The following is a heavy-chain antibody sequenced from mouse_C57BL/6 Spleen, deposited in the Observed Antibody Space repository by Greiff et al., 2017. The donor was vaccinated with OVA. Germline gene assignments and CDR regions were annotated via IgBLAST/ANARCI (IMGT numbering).Heavy chain of an antibody. D-gene: IGHD2-2*01. V-gene: IGHV2-6-1*01. Sequence: QVQLQQSGPGLVAPSQSLSVTCTVSGFSLTSYGVHWVRQPPGKGLEWLVVIWSDGSTTYNSALKSRLSISKDNSKSQVFLKMNRLQTDDTAMYYCARHRVYGYDLGYAMDYWGQGTSVTVSS. CDR2: IWSDGST. CDR1: GFSLTSYG. CDR3: ARHRVYGYDLGYAMDY. J-gene: IGHJ4*01.